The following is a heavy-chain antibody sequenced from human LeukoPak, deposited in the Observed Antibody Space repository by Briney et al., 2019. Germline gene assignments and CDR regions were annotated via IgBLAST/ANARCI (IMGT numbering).Heavy chain of an antibody. J-gene: IGHJ5*02. CDR1: GFTFSGSA. D-gene: IGHD3-9*01. CDR3: AKYKSVLRYFDWSPFDP. Sequence: PGGSLRLSCAASGFTFSGSAIDWVRQASGKGLEWVGRIRSKTNSYATAYTASVKGRFTISRDDSKNTAYLQMNSLRAEDTAVYYCAKYKSVLRYFDWSPFDPWGQGTLVTVSS. V-gene: IGHV3-73*01. CDR2: IRSKTNSYAT.